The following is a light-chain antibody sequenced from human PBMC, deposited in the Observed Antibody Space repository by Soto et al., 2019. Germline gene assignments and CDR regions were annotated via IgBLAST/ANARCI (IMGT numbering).Light chain of an antibody. J-gene: IGLJ3*02. V-gene: IGLV7-43*01. Sequence: QAVVTQEPSLTVSPGGTVTLTCASSTGAVTSGNYPSWFQQRPGQAPRTLIYTTNSKPSWTPARFSGSLLGDKAALTLSGVQPEDEADYYCLLYYGGAQLVFGGGTKVTVL. CDR3: LLYYGGAQLV. CDR2: TTN. CDR1: TGAVTSGNY.